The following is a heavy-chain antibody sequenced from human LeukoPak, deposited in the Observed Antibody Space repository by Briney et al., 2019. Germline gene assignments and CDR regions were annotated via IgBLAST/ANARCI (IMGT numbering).Heavy chain of an antibody. J-gene: IGHJ3*02. Sequence: GGSLRLSCAASGFTFSSYAMSWVRQAPGKGLEWVSTISASGGSTYYADSVKGRSTISRDNSKNTLYLQMNSLRAEDTAVYYCAKGFGSSKNINAFDIWGQGTMVTVSS. D-gene: IGHD2-15*01. V-gene: IGHV3-23*01. CDR3: AKGFGSSKNINAFDI. CDR2: ISASGGST. CDR1: GFTFSSYA.